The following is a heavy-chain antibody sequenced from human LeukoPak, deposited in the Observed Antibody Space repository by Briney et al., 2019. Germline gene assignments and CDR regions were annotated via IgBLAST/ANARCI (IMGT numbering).Heavy chain of an antibody. CDR1: GGSFSGYY. Sequence: SETLSLTCAVYGGSFSGYYWSWIRQPPGQGLEWIGEINHSGSTNYNPSLKSRVTISVDPSKHQFSLKLSSVTAADTAVYYCARREGYYYGSGSPLDYWGQGTLVTVSS. D-gene: IGHD3-10*01. V-gene: IGHV4-34*01. J-gene: IGHJ4*02. CDR2: INHSGST. CDR3: ARREGYYYGSGSPLDY.